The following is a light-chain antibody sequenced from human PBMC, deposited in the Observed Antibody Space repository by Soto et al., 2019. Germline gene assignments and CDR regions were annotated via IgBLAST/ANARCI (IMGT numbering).Light chain of an antibody. CDR3: LQDHNYPRT. CDR2: GAS. J-gene: IGKJ1*01. V-gene: IGKV1-6*01. Sequence: IQMTQSPSSLSASVGDRVTITCRASEDIRKELSWYQQKPGKAPNVLIYGASSSQSGVPSRFSGSGSGTDFTLTISSLQPEDFATYYCLQDHNYPRTFGQGTKVEVK. CDR1: EDIRKE.